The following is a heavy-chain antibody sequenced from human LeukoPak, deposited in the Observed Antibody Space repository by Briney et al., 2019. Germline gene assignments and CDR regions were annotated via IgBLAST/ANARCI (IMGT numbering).Heavy chain of an antibody. Sequence: GGSLRLSCAASGFTFSSYGMHWVRQAPGKGLEWVAFIRYDGSNKYYADSVKGRFTISRDNSKNTLYLQMNSLRAEDTAVYYCANMGIVGATIGYWGQGTLVTVSS. CDR1: GFTFSSYG. CDR2: IRYDGSNK. CDR3: ANMGIVGATIGY. V-gene: IGHV3-30*02. J-gene: IGHJ4*02. D-gene: IGHD1-26*01.